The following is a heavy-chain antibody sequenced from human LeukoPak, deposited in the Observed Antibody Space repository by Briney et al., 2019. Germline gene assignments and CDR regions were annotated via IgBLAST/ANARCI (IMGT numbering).Heavy chain of an antibody. J-gene: IGHJ3*02. CDR3: ARDPNGDYVGAFDM. Sequence: GSLRLSCTASGLTFSDHAMMWVRQSPGKGSEWVAAIRGGGHGPFYADSVRGRFTISRDNSKYTLFLQMDSLRAEDTAVYYCARDPNGDYVGAFDMWGPGTMVTVSS. CDR1: GLTFSDHA. V-gene: IGHV3-23*01. CDR2: IRGGGHGP. D-gene: IGHD4-17*01.